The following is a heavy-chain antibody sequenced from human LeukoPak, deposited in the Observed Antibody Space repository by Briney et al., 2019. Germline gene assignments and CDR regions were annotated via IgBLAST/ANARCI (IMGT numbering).Heavy chain of an antibody. V-gene: IGHV4-59*01. D-gene: IGHD6-6*01. Sequence: SETLSLTCTVSGGSISSYYWSWIRQRPGKGLEWIGYIYYSGSTNYNPSLKSRVTISVDTSKNQFSLKLSSVTAADTAVYYCAREGSSSLMFDYWGQGTLVTVSS. CDR3: AREGSSSLMFDY. J-gene: IGHJ4*02. CDR1: GGSISSYY. CDR2: IYYSGST.